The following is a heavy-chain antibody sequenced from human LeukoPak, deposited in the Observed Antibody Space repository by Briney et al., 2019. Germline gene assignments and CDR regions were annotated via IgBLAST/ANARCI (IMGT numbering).Heavy chain of an antibody. J-gene: IGHJ5*02. D-gene: IGHD2/OR15-2a*01. CDR2: ISPSGTT. V-gene: IGHV4-4*07. CDR3: ARDFYASGFYFRFDP. Sequence: SGTLSLTCTVSGGYTGSHYWSWIRQPAGKGPEWIGRISPSGTTHYNPSLGSRVTMSVDTSNNYFSLWLSSVSAADTAVYYCARDFYASGFYFRFDPWGQGILVTV. CDR1: GGYTGSHY.